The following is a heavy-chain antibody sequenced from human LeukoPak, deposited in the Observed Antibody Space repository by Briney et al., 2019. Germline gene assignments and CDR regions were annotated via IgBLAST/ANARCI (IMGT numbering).Heavy chain of an antibody. V-gene: IGHV3-48*03. CDR3: ARDLYYYGSGSFVPGLPDY. CDR1: GFTFSSYE. J-gene: IGHJ4*02. Sequence: PGGSLRLSCAASGFTFSSYEMNCVRQAPGMGLEWVSYICSSGSYIYYADSVKGRFTISRDNAKNSLYLQMNSLRAEDTAVYYCARDLYYYGSGSFVPGLPDYWGQGTLVTVSS. CDR2: ICSSGSYI. D-gene: IGHD3-10*01.